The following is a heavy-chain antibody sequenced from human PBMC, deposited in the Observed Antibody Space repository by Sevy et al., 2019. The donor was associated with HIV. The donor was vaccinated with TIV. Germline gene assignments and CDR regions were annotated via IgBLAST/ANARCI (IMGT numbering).Heavy chain of an antibody. CDR3: AREGDRGLYYDSSGYYRY. CDR2: TYYRSKWYN. CDR1: GDSVSSNSAA. D-gene: IGHD3-22*01. Sequence: KQSQTLSLTCAISGDSVSSNSAAWNWIRQSPSRGLEWLGRTYYRSKWYNDYAVSVKSRITINPDTSKNQFSLQLNSVTPEDTAVYYCAREGDRGLYYDSSGYYRYWGQGTLVTVSS. J-gene: IGHJ4*02. V-gene: IGHV6-1*01.